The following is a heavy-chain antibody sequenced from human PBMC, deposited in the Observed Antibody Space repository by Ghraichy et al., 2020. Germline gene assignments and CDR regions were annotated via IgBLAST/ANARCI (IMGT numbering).Heavy chain of an antibody. V-gene: IGHV4-59*11. D-gene: IGHD6-19*01. J-gene: IGHJ3*02. CDR3: ARGGSYGQWLVQLI. CDR2: IYYSGNT. Sequence: SETLSLTCTVSGGSISSHYWSWIRQPPGKGLEWIGYIYYSGNTNYNPSLKSRVTISVDTSKNQFSLNLSSVTAADTAVYYCARGGSYGQWLVQLIWGQAPMVTVPS. CDR1: GGSISSHY.